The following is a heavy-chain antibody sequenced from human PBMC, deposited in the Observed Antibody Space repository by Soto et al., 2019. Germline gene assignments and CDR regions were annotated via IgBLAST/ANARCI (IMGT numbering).Heavy chain of an antibody. CDR1: GFTINNYI. V-gene: IGHV3-30-3*01. CDR2: ISYDGNNK. J-gene: IGHJ6*02. Sequence: QVQLVESGGGVVQPGRSLRLSCVASGFTINNYIMHWVRQAPGKGLEWVAVISYDGNNKDYADSVKGRFTISRDNSKNTLYLQLSSLRAEDTAVYYCAGGDNYYGMGVWGQGTTVTVS. CDR3: AGGDNYYGMGV. D-gene: IGHD2-15*01.